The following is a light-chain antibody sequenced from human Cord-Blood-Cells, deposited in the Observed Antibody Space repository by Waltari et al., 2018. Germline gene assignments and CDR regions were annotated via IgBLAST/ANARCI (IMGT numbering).Light chain of an antibody. Sequence: EIALTQSPGTLSLSPGERATLSCRASQRVSSSYLAWYQQKPGQAPRLLIYGASSRATGIPDRFSGRGSGTDFTLTISRLEPEDFAVYYCQQYGSSPYSFGQGTKLEIK. V-gene: IGKV3-20*01. CDR3: QQYGSSPYS. J-gene: IGKJ2*03. CDR1: QRVSSSY. CDR2: GAS.